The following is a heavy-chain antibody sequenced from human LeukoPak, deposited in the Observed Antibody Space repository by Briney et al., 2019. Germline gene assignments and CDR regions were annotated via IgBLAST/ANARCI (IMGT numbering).Heavy chain of an antibody. CDR3: ARDLARGCSYCRAGDY. Sequence: ASVKVSCKASGYTFTDYYMHWVRQAPGQGLEWMGWINPNSGGTNYAQKFQGRVTMTRDTSISTAYMELSRLRSDDTAVYYCARDLARGCSYCRAGDYWGEGTIVAVSS. D-gene: IGHD5-18*01. CDR2: INPNSGGT. CDR1: GYTFTDYY. V-gene: IGHV1-2*02. J-gene: IGHJ4*02.